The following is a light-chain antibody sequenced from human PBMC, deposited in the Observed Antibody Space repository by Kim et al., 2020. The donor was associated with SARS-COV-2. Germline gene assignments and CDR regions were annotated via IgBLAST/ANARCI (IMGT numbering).Light chain of an antibody. Sequence: VSTGLGVILSCRARQSVYNGLAGYQEKRRQPTRLRVYGASTRAAGIPARFSGSGSGTEFTLTISGLQSEDFTIYFCQQYNRWPLTFGGGTKVDIK. V-gene: IGKV3-15*01. CDR2: GAS. CDR1: QSVYNG. J-gene: IGKJ4*01. CDR3: QQYNRWPLT.